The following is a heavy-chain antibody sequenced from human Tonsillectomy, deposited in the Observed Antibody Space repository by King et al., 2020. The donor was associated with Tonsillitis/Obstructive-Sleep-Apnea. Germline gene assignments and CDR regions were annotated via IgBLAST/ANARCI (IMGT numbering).Heavy chain of an antibody. Sequence: QLQESGPGLVKPSENLSLTCTVSGGSLSSSSYYWGWIRQPPGKGLEWIGTIYYSGSTYYNPSLKSRVTISVDTSKNQFSLKLSSVTAADTAVYYCAKVAGIAVAGNFDYWGQGTLVTVSS. D-gene: IGHD6-19*01. J-gene: IGHJ4*02. CDR1: GGSLSSSSYY. CDR2: IYYSGST. V-gene: IGHV4-39*07. CDR3: AKVAGIAVAGNFDY.